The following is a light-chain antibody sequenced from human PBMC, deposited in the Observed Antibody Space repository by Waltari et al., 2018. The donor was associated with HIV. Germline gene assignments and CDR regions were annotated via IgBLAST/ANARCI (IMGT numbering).Light chain of an antibody. V-gene: IGKV4-1*01. CDR1: QSVIYSSNNNNY. CDR3: QQYYNTPLT. Sequence: IVKTQPPDSLALSLGERATITCTSSQSVIYSSNNNNYLAWYQQKPGQPPKLLIYWASTRESGVPDRFSGSGSGTDFTLTISSLQAEDVAIYYCQQYYNTPLTFGGGTRVEIK. CDR2: WAS. J-gene: IGKJ4*01.